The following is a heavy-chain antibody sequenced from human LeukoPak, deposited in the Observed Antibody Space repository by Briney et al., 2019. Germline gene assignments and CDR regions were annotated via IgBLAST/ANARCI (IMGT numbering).Heavy chain of an antibody. CDR3: ARGAKALHYFDY. V-gene: IGHV3-23*01. J-gene: IGHJ4*02. CDR1: GFTFSTYA. D-gene: IGHD1-26*01. CDR2: ISGSGANT. Sequence: GGSLRLSCAASGFTFSTYAMSWVRQAPGKGLEWVSTISGSGANTYYADSVRGRFTISRDNSKNTLYLHMNSLRAEDTAVYYCARGAKALHYFDYWGQGTLVTVSS.